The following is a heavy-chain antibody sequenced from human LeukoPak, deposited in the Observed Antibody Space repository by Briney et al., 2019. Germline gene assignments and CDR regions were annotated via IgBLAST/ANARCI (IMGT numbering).Heavy chain of an antibody. CDR1: GFTFSSYA. CDR2: ISGSGGST. J-gene: IGHJ4*02. CDR3: ARARGEMALDY. Sequence: GGSLRLSCAASGFTFSSYAMSWVRQAPGKGLEWVSAISGSGGSTYYADSVKGRFTISRDNAKNSLYLQMNSLRAEDTAVYYCARARGEMALDYWGQGTLVTVSS. D-gene: IGHD5-24*01. V-gene: IGHV3-23*01.